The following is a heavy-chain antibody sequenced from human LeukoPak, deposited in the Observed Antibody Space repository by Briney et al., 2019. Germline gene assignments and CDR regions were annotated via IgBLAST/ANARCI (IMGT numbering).Heavy chain of an antibody. V-gene: IGHV3-48*03. D-gene: IGHD6-13*01. CDR3: AKDPFLGIGSSWYEIFGY. CDR1: GFTFSSYE. CDR2: ISSRGSAI. J-gene: IGHJ4*02. Sequence: PGGSLRLSCAASGFTFSSYEMNWVRQAPGKGLEWVSYISSRGSAIYYADSVKGRFTISRDNSKNTLYLQMNSLRAEDTAVYYCAKDPFLGIGSSWYEIFGYWGQGTLVTVSS.